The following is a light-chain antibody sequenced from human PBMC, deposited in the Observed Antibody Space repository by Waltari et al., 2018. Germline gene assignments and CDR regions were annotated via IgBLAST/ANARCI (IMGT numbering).Light chain of an antibody. V-gene: IGKV3-20*01. CDR3: QHYVRLPAT. J-gene: IGKJ1*01. Sequence: EIVLTQSPGTLSLSPGERATLPCWASQSVGKFLAWYQQKPGQAPRLLIYGASSRATGIPDRFSGSGSGTDFSLTINRLEPEDFAVYYCQHYVRLPATFGQGTKVEI. CDR1: QSVGKF. CDR2: GAS.